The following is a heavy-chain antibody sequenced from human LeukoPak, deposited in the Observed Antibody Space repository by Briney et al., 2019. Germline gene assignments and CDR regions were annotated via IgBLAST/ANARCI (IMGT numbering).Heavy chain of an antibody. CDR2: SHQSGAT. D-gene: IGHD3-16*02. CDR3: ARGPLTVPVWGSYRGYNFDY. J-gene: IGHJ4*02. V-gene: IGHV4-38-2*02. Sequence: SETLSLTCTVSGYSISSGYYWGWIRQPPGKGLEWIGSSHQSGATNYNPSLKSRVTISVDTSKNQFSLKLSSVTAADTAVYYCARGPLTVPVWGSYRGYNFDYWGQGTLVPVSS. CDR1: GYSISSGYY.